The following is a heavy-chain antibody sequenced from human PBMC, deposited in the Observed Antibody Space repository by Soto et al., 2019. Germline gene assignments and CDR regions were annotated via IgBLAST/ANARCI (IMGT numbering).Heavy chain of an antibody. CDR3: VHTTGWPGVDF. D-gene: IGHD6-19*01. CDR1: GFSVSSKY. CDR2: IYGGGTT. V-gene: IGHV3-53*01. J-gene: IGHJ4*02. Sequence: EVQLVESGGGLIQPGGSLRLSCAASGFSVSSKYMTWVRQAPGKGLEWVSAIYGGGTTYYEDYVKGRFTISRDNAKNTLYLQMISLRADDTAVYYCVHTTGWPGVDFWGQGTLVIVSS.